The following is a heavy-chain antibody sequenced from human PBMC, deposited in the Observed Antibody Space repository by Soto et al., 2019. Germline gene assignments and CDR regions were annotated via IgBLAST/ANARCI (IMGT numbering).Heavy chain of an antibody. CDR2: IKVDSGYT. V-gene: IGHV1-18*04. CDR3: ATSYDSGFDP. J-gene: IGHJ5*02. D-gene: IGHD5-12*01. Sequence: QLQLVQSAAEVKKPGASVRVSCKASGYPFIKYGISWIRQAPEQGLEWMGWIKVDSGYTKYAQKFQGRVTMTTDTASDTAFMELRSLRSDDTAVYYGATSYDSGFDPWGQGTLVSVSS. CDR1: GYPFIKYG.